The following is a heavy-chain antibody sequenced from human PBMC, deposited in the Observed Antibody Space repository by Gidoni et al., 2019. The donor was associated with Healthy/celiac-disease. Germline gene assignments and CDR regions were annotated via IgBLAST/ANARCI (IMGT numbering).Heavy chain of an antibody. J-gene: IGHJ4*02. CDR2: IRSKAYGGTT. CDR3: TRDENVLLWFGESVY. CDR1: GFTFGDYA. D-gene: IGHD3-10*01. V-gene: IGHV3-49*03. Sequence: EVLLVESGGGLVQPGRSLRLSCPASGFTFGDYAMGWFRQAPGKGLEWVGFIRSKAYGGTTEYAASVKGRFTISRDDSKSIAYLQMNSLKTEDTAVYYCTRDENVLLWFGESVYWGQGTLVTVSS.